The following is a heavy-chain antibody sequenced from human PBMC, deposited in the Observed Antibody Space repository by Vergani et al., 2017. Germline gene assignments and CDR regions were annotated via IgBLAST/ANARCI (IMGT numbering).Heavy chain of an antibody. Sequence: EQLEQSGSEAKKPGSSVKVSCKASGGSFKNYGFTWVRQAPGKGLEWMGELSPGFGRLQIAQRFQGRVTIAAEESTSTVYIEVTSLTTEDTAIYYCAREAPLIQLWLPYCDYWGQGTLVTVSS. V-gene: IGHV1-69*01. J-gene: IGHJ4*02. CDR3: AREAPLIQLWLPYCDY. CDR2: LSPGFGRL. CDR1: GGSFKNYG. D-gene: IGHD5-18*01.